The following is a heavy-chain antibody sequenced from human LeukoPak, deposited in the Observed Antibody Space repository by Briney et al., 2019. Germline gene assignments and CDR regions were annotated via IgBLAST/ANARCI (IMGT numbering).Heavy chain of an antibody. V-gene: IGHV4-59*01. J-gene: IGHJ6*03. D-gene: IGHD3-16*01. Sequence: PSETLSLTCTVSGGSISSYYWSWIRQPPGKGLKWIGNIYYSGYTTYSPSLRSRVTISVDTSKNQFSLKLSSVTAADTAVYYCARETSQKGAHYMDVWGKGTTVTISS. CDR2: IYYSGYT. CDR1: GGSISSYY. CDR3: ARETSQKGAHYMDV.